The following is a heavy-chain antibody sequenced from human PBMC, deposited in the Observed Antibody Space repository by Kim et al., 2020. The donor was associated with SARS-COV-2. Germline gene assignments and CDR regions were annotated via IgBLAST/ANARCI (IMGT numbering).Heavy chain of an antibody. Sequence: ASVKVSCKASGYTFTSYGISWVRQAPGQGLEWMGWISAYNGNTNYAQKLQGRVTMTTDTSTSTAYMELRSLRSDDTAVYYCAREGENSYGALYYYYGMDVWGQGTTVTVSS. CDR1: GYTFTSYG. D-gene: IGHD5-18*01. J-gene: IGHJ6*02. CDR2: ISAYNGNT. V-gene: IGHV1-18*01. CDR3: AREGENSYGALYYYYGMDV.